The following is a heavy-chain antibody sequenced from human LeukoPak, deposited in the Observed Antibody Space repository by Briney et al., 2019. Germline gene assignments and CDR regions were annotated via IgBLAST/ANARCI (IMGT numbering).Heavy chain of an antibody. Sequence: SETLSLTCAVSGGSISSYYWSWIRLPPGKGLEWIGYLSKSGNTNYSPSLKGRVTIFGDTSKNQFFLKLSSVTAADTAVYYCARARYVNSFYAFDIWGQGTLVTVSS. J-gene: IGHJ3*02. CDR3: ARARYVNSFYAFDI. CDR1: GGSISSYY. CDR2: LSKSGNT. V-gene: IGHV4-59*01. D-gene: IGHD3-9*01.